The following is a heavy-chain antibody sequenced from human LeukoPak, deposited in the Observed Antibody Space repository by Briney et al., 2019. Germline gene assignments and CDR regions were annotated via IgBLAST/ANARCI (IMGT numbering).Heavy chain of an antibody. CDR2: IYYSGST. V-gene: IGHV4-59*01. CDR3: ATCPTGNWYSDL. J-gene: IGHJ2*01. D-gene: IGHD7-27*01. Sequence: SETLSLTCTVSGSSISSYYWSWIRQPPGKGLEWIGYIYYSGSTNYNPSLKSRVTISVDTSKNQFSLKLSSVTAADTAVYYCATCPTGNWYSDLWGRGTLVTVSS. CDR1: GSSISSYY.